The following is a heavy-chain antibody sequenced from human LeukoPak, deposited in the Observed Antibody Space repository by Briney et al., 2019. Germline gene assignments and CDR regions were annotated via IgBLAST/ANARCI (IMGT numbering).Heavy chain of an antibody. V-gene: IGHV3-74*01. Sequence: GGSLRLSCAASGFTFRSYWMHWVRQAPGKGLEWVSRVIRDGSFTNYADSVKGRFTISRDNAKNTLYLQMSSLRAEDTAVYSCVRDGDDFNFDYWGQGSLVTVSS. CDR1: GFTFRSYW. CDR2: VIRDGSFT. D-gene: IGHD5-24*01. CDR3: VRDGDDFNFDY. J-gene: IGHJ4*02.